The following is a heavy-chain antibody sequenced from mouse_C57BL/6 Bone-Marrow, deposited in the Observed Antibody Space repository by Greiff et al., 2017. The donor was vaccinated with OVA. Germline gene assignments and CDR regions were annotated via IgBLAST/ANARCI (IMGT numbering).Heavy chain of an antibody. D-gene: IGHD1-1*01. CDR3: TKLLDAMDY. V-gene: IGHV5-9-1*02. Sequence: EVKLVESGEGLVKPGGSLKLSCAASGFTFSSYAMSWVRQTPEKRLEWVAYISSGCDYIYYADTVKGRFTIYRENARNTLYLQMSSLKSEDTAMYYCTKLLDAMDYWGQGTSVTVSS. CDR1: GFTFSSYA. J-gene: IGHJ4*01. CDR2: ISSGCDYI.